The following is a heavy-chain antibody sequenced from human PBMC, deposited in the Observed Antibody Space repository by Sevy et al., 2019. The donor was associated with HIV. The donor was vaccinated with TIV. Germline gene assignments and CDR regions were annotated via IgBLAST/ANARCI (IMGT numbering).Heavy chain of an antibody. CDR2: IHYGGST. CDR3: ARDRNNLGMDV. V-gene: IGHV4-59*13. CDR1: GGSISTYY. D-gene: IGHD1-20*01. J-gene: IGHJ6*02. Sequence: SETLSLTCIVSGGSISTYYWSWIRQPPGKGLEWIGYIHYGGSTNYNPSLKSRVTISVDTSKNQFSLKLSSVTAADTAMYYCARDRNNLGMDVWGQGTTVTVSS.